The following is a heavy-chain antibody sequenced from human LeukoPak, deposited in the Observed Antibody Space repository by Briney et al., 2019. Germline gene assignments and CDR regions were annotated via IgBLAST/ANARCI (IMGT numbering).Heavy chain of an antibody. D-gene: IGHD2-8*01. CDR2: IYHSGST. CDR3: ARHSLKLGLYYYMDV. CDR1: GYSISSGCY. V-gene: IGHV4-38-2*02. Sequence: SETLSLTCTVSGYSISSGCYWGWIRQPPGKGLEWIGSIYHSGSTYYNPSLKSRVTISVDTSKNQFSLKLSSVTAADTAVYYCARHSLKLGLYYYMDVWGKGTTVTVSS. J-gene: IGHJ6*03.